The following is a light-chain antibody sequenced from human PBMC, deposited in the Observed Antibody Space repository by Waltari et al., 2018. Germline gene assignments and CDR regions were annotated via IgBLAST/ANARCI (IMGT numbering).Light chain of an antibody. V-gene: IGLV1-47*01. CDR3: AAWDDSLSVSYV. CDR2: RDD. CDR1: NSNIGRNS. J-gene: IGLJ1*01. Sequence: QSVLTPPPSVSGTPGQTVTISCFGTNSNIGRNSVFWYQQLPGTAPKLLIYRDDQRPSGVPDRFSGSKSGTSASLAIRGLRSEDEADYYCAAWDDSLSVSYVFGSGTKVTV.